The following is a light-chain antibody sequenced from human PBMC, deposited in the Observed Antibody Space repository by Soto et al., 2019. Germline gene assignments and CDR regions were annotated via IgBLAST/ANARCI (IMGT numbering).Light chain of an antibody. CDR1: SREVGGNNY. V-gene: IGLV2-8*01. CDR2: DVS. CDR3: SSYAGTRIV. J-gene: IGLJ1*01. Sequence: QSVLTQPPSASGSPGQSVTISCTGKSREVGGNNYVSWYQQHPGKAPKLMIYDVSKRPSGVPARFSGSKSGNTASLTVSGLQAEDEADYYCSSYAGTRIVFGTGTKVTV.